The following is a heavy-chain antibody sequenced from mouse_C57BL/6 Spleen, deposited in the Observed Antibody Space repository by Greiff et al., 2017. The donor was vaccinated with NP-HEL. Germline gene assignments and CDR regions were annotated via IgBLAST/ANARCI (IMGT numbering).Heavy chain of an antibody. CDR2: IYPGDGDT. J-gene: IGHJ4*01. V-gene: IGHV1-82*01. D-gene: IGHD2-4*01. CDR3: ARYDYHFFYAMDY. CDR1: GYAFSSSW. Sequence: QVQLKQSGPELVKPGASVKISCKASGYAFSSSWMNWVKQRPGKGLEWIGRIYPGDGDTNYNGKFKGKATLTADKSSSTAYMQLSSLTSEDSAVYFCARYDYHFFYAMDYWGQGTSVTVSS.